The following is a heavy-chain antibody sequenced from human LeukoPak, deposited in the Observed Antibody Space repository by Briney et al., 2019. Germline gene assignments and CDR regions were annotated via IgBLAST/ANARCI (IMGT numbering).Heavy chain of an antibody. CDR1: GGSISSYY. Sequence: SETLSLTCTVSGGSISSYYWSWIRQPAGKGLEWIGRIYTSGSTNYNPSLKSRVTMSVDTSNNQFSLKLSSVTAADTAVYYCASYYSSGWNFDAFDIWGQGTMVTVSS. CDR2: IYTSGST. J-gene: IGHJ3*02. CDR3: ASYYSSGWNFDAFDI. D-gene: IGHD6-19*01. V-gene: IGHV4-4*07.